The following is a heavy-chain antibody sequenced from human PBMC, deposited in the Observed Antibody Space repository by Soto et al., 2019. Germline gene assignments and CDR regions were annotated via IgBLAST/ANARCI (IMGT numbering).Heavy chain of an antibody. CDR1: GYTFDDYE. D-gene: IGHD5-18*01. CDR2: IRTQAYGETT. Sequence: PGGSLRLSCTPSGYTFDDYEMSWFRQAPGKGQEWIGFIRTQAYGETTEYAASVTGRFTISRDDSKRIAYLHMNSLKTEDTVFYFFCRLSAYIYGSYFYGMDVWGQGTTVTVSS. J-gene: IGHJ6*01. CDR3: CRLSAYIYGSYFYGMDV. V-gene: IGHV3-49*03.